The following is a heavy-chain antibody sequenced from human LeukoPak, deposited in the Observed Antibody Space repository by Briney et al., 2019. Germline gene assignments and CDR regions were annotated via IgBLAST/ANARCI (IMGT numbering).Heavy chain of an antibody. CDR2: IYYSGST. J-gene: IGHJ3*02. D-gene: IGHD1-26*01. V-gene: IGHV4-59*01. CDR3: ARESLDAFDI. Sequence: WETLSLTCTVSGGSISSYYWSWIRQPPGKGLEWIGYIYYSGSTNYNPSLKSRVTISVDTSKNQFSLKLRSVTAADAAVYYCARESLDAFDIWGQGTMVTVSS. CDR1: GGSISSYY.